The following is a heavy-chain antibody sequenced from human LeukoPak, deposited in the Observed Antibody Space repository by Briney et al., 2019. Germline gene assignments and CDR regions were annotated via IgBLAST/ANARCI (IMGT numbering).Heavy chain of an antibody. Sequence: GGSLRLSCAASGFTFNSYSMNWLPQAPGKGLEWVSSISSSRSYIYYADSVKGRFTISRDNAKNSLYLQMNSLRAEDTAVYYCARVRDQQSYGMDVWGQGTTVTVSS. CDR3: ARVRDQQSYGMDV. J-gene: IGHJ6*02. D-gene: IGHD2-2*01. V-gene: IGHV3-21*01. CDR2: ISSSRSYI. CDR1: GFTFNSYS.